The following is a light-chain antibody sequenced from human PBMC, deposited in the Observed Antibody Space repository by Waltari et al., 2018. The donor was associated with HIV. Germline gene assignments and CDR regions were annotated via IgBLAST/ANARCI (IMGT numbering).Light chain of an antibody. V-gene: IGLV3-25*03. Sequence: SSELTQPPSVSVSPGQTARITCSVYRVPTQYTHWYQQRPGQSPLMVMYKDTQRPSGIPERVSGSSSGTTVTLTISGVRAEDEADYSCQSADIGVLFGGGTKLTVL. J-gene: IGLJ2*01. CDR2: KDT. CDR1: RVPTQY. CDR3: QSADIGVL.